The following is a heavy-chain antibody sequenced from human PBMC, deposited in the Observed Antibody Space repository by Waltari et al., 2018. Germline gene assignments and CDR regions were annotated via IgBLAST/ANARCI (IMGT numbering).Heavy chain of an antibody. CDR2: IIPIFGTA. CDR1: GGTFSSYA. D-gene: IGHD3-10*01. V-gene: IGHV1-69*05. Sequence: QVQLVQSGAEVKKPGSSVKVSCKASGGTFSSYAISWVRRAPGQGLELMGGIIPIFGTANYAQKFQGRVTITTDESTSTAYMELSSLRSEDTAVYYCARSYYYGSGSYFDIDYWGQGTLVTVSS. J-gene: IGHJ4*02. CDR3: ARSYYYGSGSYFDIDY.